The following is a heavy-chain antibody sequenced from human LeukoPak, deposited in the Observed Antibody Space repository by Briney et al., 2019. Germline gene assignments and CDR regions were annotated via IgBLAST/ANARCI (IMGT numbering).Heavy chain of an antibody. V-gene: IGHV4-34*01. D-gene: IGHD2-15*01. Sequence: SETLSLTCAVYGGSFSGYYWSWIRQPPGKGLEWIGEINHSGSTNYNPSLKSRVTISVDTSKNQFSLKLSFVTAADTAVYYCARGSHSSNDYWGQGTLVTVSS. CDR1: GGSFSGYY. J-gene: IGHJ4*02. CDR2: INHSGST. CDR3: ARGSHSSNDY.